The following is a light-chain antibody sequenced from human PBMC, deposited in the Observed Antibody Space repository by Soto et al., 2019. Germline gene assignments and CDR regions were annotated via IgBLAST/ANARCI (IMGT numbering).Light chain of an antibody. CDR3: QQYNNCPPYT. CDR1: QSVSTN. Sequence: ETVMTQSPATLSVSPGERATLSCRASQSVSTNLAWYQQKPGQAPRLLIYRASTRATGIPDRFSGSGFGTEFTLTISSLQSEDFAVYFCQQYNNCPPYTFGQGTKLQIK. CDR2: RAS. J-gene: IGKJ2*01. V-gene: IGKV3-15*01.